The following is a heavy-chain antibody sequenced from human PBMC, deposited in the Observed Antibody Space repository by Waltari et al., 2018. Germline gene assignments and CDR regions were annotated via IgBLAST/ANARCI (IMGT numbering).Heavy chain of an antibody. J-gene: IGHJ4*02. D-gene: IGHD3-3*01. CDR3: ARGNFWSGQGDY. V-gene: IGHV4-34*01. CDR1: GGSFSGYY. CDR2: INHSGST. Sequence: QVQLQQWGAGLLKPSETLSLTCAVYGGSFSGYYWSWIRQPPGKGLEWIGEINHSGSTNYNPSLKSRVTISVDTSKNQFSLKLSSVTAADTAVYYCARGNFWSGQGDYWGQGTLVIVSS.